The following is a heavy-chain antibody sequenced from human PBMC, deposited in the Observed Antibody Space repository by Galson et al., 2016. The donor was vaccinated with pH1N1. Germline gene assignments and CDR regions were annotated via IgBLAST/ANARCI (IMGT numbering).Heavy chain of an antibody. V-gene: IGHV2-5*01. CDR1: GFSLSTSAVG. J-gene: IGHJ4*02. D-gene: IGHD4-17*01. Sequence: PALVKPIQTLRLTCTLSGFSLSTSAVGVGWIRQPPGKALEWLALIFWNDDRYYRPSLKNRLTITKGTSENLVVLTMTNMDPVDTATYYCAHREYGDFVGSFDHWGQGALVTVSS. CDR3: AHREYGDFVGSFDH. CDR2: IFWNDDR.